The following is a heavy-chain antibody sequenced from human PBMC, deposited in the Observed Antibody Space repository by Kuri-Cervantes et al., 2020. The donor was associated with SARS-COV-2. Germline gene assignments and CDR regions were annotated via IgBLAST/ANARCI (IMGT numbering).Heavy chain of an antibody. CDR3: ARVGVVGATDNGSRKYYYYGMVV. CDR2: ISGSGGST. V-gene: IGHV3-23*01. D-gene: IGHD1-26*01. Sequence: GGSLRPSWAASGYTFRSYAMSWVSQAPGKGLEWGSAISGSGGSTYYADAVKGRFTISRDNSKNTLYLQMNSLRAGDTAVYYCARVGVVGATDNGSRKYYYYGMVVWGQGNTVTVSS. J-gene: IGHJ6*01. CDR1: GYTFRSYA.